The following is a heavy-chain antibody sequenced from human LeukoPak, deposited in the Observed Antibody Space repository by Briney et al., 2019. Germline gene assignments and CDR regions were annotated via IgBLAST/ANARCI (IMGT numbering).Heavy chain of an antibody. CDR1: GFTFSSYS. CDR2: ISSSSSYI. Sequence: GGSLRLSCAASGFTFSSYSMNWDRQAPGKGLEWVSSISSSSSYIYYADSVKGRFTISRDNAKNSLYLQMNSLRAEDTAVYYCARDLILGYGDPFGFDYWGQGTLVTVSS. D-gene: IGHD4-17*01. CDR3: ARDLILGYGDPFGFDY. V-gene: IGHV3-21*01. J-gene: IGHJ4*02.